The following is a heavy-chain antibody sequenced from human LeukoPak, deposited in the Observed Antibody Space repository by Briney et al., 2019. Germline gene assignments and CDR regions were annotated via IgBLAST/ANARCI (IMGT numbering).Heavy chain of an antibody. V-gene: IGHV3-30*03. J-gene: IGHJ4*02. Sequence: GRSLRLSCAASGITFSTYGMYWVRQAPGKGLEWVAVISYDGSNKYYADSVKGRFTISRDNSKNTLYLQMNSLRAEDTAVYYCARIYGDYHLDYWGQGTLVTVSS. CDR1: GITFSTYG. D-gene: IGHD4-17*01. CDR3: ARIYGDYHLDY. CDR2: ISYDGSNK.